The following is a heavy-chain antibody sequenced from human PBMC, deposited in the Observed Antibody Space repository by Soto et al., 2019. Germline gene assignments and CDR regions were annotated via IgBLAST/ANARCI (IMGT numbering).Heavy chain of an antibody. V-gene: IGHV3-30*18. CDR2: ESYDEKYE. CDR3: AKDGGQYFDYWRGYDPLYNYGIDV. J-gene: IGHJ6*02. D-gene: IGHD3-3*01. CDR1: GFRFSNYG. Sequence: QVQLVESGGGVVQPGRSLRLSCAASGFRFSNYGIHWVRQAPGKGPEWVAFESYDEKYEYYGDSVKGRFTISRDKSKNTLFLEMNNLRAEDTAVYYCAKDGGQYFDYWRGYDPLYNYGIDVWGQGTTVTV.